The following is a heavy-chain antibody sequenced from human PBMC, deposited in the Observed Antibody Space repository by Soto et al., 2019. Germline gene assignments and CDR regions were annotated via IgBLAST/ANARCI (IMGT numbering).Heavy chain of an antibody. J-gene: IGHJ4*02. Sequence: EVQLVESGGGLVQPGGSLRLSCAASGFTFSSYDMHWVRQATGKGLEWVSAIGTAGDTYYPGSVKGRFTISRENAKNSLYRQMNSLRAGDTAVYYCARAIDCDTLTGSPAPPDYWGQGTLVTVSS. CDR1: GFTFSSYD. CDR3: ARAIDCDTLTGSPAPPDY. V-gene: IGHV3-13*04. D-gene: IGHD3-9*01. CDR2: IGTAGDT.